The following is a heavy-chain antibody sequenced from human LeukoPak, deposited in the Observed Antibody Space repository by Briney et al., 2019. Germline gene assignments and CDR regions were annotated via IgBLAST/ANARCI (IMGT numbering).Heavy chain of an antibody. CDR3: AKGPGYCSGGSCYSDYYYYYMDV. CDR2: ISGSGGST. Sequence: GGSLRLSCAASGFTFSSYAMSWVRQAPGKGLEWVSAISGSGGSTYYADSVKGRFTISRDNSKNTLYLQMNSLRAEDTAVYYCAKGPGYCSGGSCYSDYYYYYMDVWVKGTTVTVSS. V-gene: IGHV3-23*01. CDR1: GFTFSSYA. D-gene: IGHD2-15*01. J-gene: IGHJ6*03.